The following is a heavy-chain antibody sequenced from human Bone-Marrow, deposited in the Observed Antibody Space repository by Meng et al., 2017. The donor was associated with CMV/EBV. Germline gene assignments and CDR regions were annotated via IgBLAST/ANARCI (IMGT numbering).Heavy chain of an antibody. D-gene: IGHD3-10*01. V-gene: IGHV4-30-4*08. CDR1: GGSISSGDYY. CDR2: IYYSGST. Sequence: SETLSLTCTVSGGSISSGDYYWSWICQPPGKGLEWIGYIYYSGSTYYNPSLKSRVTISVDTSKNQFSLKLSSVTVADTAVYYCARDIFPRITMVRGVHGENWFDPWGQGTLVTVSS. J-gene: IGHJ5*02. CDR3: ARDIFPRITMVRGVHGENWFDP.